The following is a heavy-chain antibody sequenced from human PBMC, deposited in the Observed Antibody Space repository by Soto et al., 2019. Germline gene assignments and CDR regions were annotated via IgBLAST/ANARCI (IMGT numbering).Heavy chain of an antibody. CDR1: GFTFGSYP. CDR2: ISTNGDRT. Sequence: EVQLVESGGGLVQPGGSLRLSCAASGFTFGSYPMHWVRQAPGKGLEYVSAISTNGDRTFYANSVKGRFTISRDNSKNTLYLQMGSLRAEDMGVYYCASEGMSRPRWVFDYWGQGTLVTASS. J-gene: IGHJ4*02. CDR3: ASEGMSRPRWVFDY. D-gene: IGHD6-13*01. V-gene: IGHV3-64*01.